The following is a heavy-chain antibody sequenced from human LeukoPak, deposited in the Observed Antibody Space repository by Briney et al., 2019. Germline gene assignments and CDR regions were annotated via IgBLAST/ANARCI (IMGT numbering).Heavy chain of an antibody. CDR2: IYYSGST. J-gene: IGHJ5*02. V-gene: IGHV4-59*05. D-gene: IGHD2-2*02. Sequence: SETLSLTCTVSGGSISSYYWSWIRQPPGKGLEWIGSIYYSGSTYYNPSLKSRVTISVDTSKNQFSLKLSSVTAADTAVYYCARDIPNWFDPWGQGTLVTVSS. CDR3: ARDIPNWFDP. CDR1: GGSISSYY.